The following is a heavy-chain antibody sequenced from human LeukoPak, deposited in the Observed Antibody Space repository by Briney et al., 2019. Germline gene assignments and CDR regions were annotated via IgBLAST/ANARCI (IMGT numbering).Heavy chain of an antibody. V-gene: IGHV1-46*01. CDR3: ARAYCGGDCYPAFDY. D-gene: IGHD2-21*02. Sequence: ASVKVSCKASGYTFTSYYMHWVRQAPGQGLEWMGIINPSGGSTSYAQKLQGRVTMTTDTSTSTAYMELRSLRSDDTAVYYCARAYCGGDCYPAFDYWGQGTLVTVSS. CDR2: INPSGGST. J-gene: IGHJ4*02. CDR1: GYTFTSYY.